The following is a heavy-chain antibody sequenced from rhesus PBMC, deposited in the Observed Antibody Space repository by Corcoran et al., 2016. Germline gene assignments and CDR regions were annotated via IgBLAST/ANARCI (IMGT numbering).Heavy chain of an antibody. CDR1: GGSISSGYYY. Sequence: QVQLQESGPGLVKPSETLSLTCAVSGGSISSGYYYWSWIRQPPGKGLEWIGYITFSGSTSYTPSLRSRVTISRDTSKNQFSLKLSSVTAADTAVYYCARETAATWYNRFDVWGAGVLVTVSS. CDR2: ITFSGST. V-gene: IGHV4-122*02. CDR3: ARETAATWYNRFDV. J-gene: IGHJ5-1*01. D-gene: IGHD6-43*01.